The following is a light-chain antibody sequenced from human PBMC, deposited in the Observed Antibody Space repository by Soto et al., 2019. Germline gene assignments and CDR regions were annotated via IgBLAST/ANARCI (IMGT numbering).Light chain of an antibody. J-gene: IGKJ1*01. CDR3: QQLNSYPRT. Sequence: IQLTQSPSSLSASVGDRVTITCRASQGIRTYLAWYQQKPGTAPKLLIYAASTLQGGVPSRFSGSGSGTDFTLTISSLQPEDFAVYYCQQLNSYPRTFGQGTKVDIK. V-gene: IGKV1-9*01. CDR1: QGIRTY. CDR2: AAS.